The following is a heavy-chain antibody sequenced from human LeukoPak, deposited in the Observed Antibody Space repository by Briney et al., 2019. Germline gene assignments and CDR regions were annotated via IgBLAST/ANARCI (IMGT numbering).Heavy chain of an antibody. Sequence: SETLSLTCTVSGGSIRSYYWSWIRQPPGKGLEWIGYIYYSGSTNYNPSLKSRATISVDTSKNQFSLKLSSVTAADTAVYYCARVQSNYYGSGSYYPFDYWGQGTLVTVSS. CDR1: GGSIRSYY. D-gene: IGHD3-10*01. V-gene: IGHV4-59*01. CDR3: ARVQSNYYGSGSYYPFDY. CDR2: IYYSGST. J-gene: IGHJ4*02.